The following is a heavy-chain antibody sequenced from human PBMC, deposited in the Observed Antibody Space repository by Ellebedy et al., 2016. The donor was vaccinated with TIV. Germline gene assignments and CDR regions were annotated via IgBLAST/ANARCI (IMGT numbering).Heavy chain of an antibody. CDR2: ISDDGSNK. J-gene: IGHJ6*02. CDR3: ARDTCSSSCPGYYYYYGMDV. CDR1: GFSFSSYG. Sequence: GGSLRLSCAASGFSFSSYGMHWVRQAPGKGLEWVAVISDDGSNKNYADHVKGRFSISRDTSKNTLYLQMNSLRAEDTAVYYCARDTCSSSCPGYYYYYGMDVWGQGTTVTVSS. V-gene: IGHV3-30*03. D-gene: IGHD2-2*01.